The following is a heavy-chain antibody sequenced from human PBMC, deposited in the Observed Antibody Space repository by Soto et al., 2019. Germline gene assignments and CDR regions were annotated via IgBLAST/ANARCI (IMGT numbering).Heavy chain of an antibody. J-gene: IGHJ4*02. V-gene: IGHV3-33*01. CDR2: IWYDGSNK. CDR1: GVTFSSYG. D-gene: IGHD4-17*01. CDR3: ARDYGGNAIDY. Sequence: GGALRLYCAESGVTFSSYGMHWVRQAPGKGLEWVAVIWYDGSNKYYADSVKGRFTISRDNSKNTLYLQMNSLRAEDTAVYYCARDYGGNAIDYWGQGTLVTVSS.